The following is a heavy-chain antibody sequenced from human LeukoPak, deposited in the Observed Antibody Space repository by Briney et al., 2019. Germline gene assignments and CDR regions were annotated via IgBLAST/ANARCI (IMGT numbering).Heavy chain of an antibody. CDR1: GYTFTDYY. Sequence: ASVKVSCKPSGYTFTDYYIHWVRQAPGQGLQWMGKINPSGGSTVYAQKLRGRITMTGDMSTSTVYMELSSLRSEDTAVYYCARATSDAPLFDYYYYYMDVWGKGTTVTVSS. J-gene: IGHJ6*03. V-gene: IGHV1-46*04. CDR2: INPSGGST. D-gene: IGHD4-11*01. CDR3: ARATSDAPLFDYYYYYMDV.